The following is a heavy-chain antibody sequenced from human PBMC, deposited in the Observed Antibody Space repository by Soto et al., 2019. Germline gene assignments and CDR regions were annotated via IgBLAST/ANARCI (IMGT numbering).Heavy chain of an antibody. CDR3: ARQIRNKDIVVVPAAKRGYYFDY. J-gene: IGHJ4*02. V-gene: IGHV5-51*01. D-gene: IGHD2-2*01. CDR1: GYSFTSYW. Sequence: EVQLVQSGAEVKKPGESLKISCKGSGYSFTSYWIGWVRQMPGKGLEWMGIIYPGDSDTRYSPSFQGQVTISADKSISTAYLQWSSLKDSDTAMYYCARQIRNKDIVVVPAAKRGYYFDYWGQGTLVTVSS. CDR2: IYPGDSDT.